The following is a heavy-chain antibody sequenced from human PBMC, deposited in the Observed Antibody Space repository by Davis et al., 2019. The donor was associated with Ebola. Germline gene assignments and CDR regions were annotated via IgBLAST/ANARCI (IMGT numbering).Heavy chain of an antibody. CDR3: ARGAGYSSSWSDY. J-gene: IGHJ4*02. V-gene: IGHV3-23*01. CDR2: ISGSGGST. Sequence: GESLKISCAASGFTFSSYAMSWVRQAPGKGLEWVSAISGSGGSTYYADSVKGRFTISRDNSKNTLYLQMNSLRAEDTAVYYCARGAGYSSSWSDYWGQGTLVTVSS. D-gene: IGHD6-13*01. CDR1: GFTFSSYA.